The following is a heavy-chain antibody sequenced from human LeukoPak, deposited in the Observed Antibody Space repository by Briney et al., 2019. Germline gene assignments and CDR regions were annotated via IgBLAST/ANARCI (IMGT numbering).Heavy chain of an antibody. V-gene: IGHV4-31*03. CDR2: IYYSGST. CDR1: GGSISSGGYY. CDR3: AREGYSSGWKTVDY. J-gene: IGHJ4*02. D-gene: IGHD6-19*01. Sequence: SQTLSLTCTVSGGSISSGGYYWSWIRQHPGKGLEWIGYIYYSGSTYYNPSLKSRVTISVDTSKNQFSLKLSSVTAADTAVYYCAREGYSSGWKTVDYWGQGTLVTVSS.